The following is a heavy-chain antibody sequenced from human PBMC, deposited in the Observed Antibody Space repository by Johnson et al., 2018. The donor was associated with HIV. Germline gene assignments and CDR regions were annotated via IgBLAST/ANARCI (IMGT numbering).Heavy chain of an antibody. V-gene: IGHV3-30*02. CDR1: GFTFSSYG. J-gene: IGHJ3*02. Sequence: QVQLVESGGGVVQPGWSLRLSCAASGFTFSSYGMHWVRQAPGKGLEWVAFIRYDGSNKYYADSVKGRFTISRDNSKNTLYLQMNSLRDEDTAVYYCARESTPGGGDYVGYGLDIWGQGTMVTVSS. CDR3: ARESTPGGGDYVGYGLDI. D-gene: IGHD4-17*01. CDR2: IRYDGSNK.